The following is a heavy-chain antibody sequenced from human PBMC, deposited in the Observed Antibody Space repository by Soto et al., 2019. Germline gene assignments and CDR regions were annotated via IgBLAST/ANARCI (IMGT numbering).Heavy chain of an antibody. CDR2: IIPILGIA. Sequence: QVQLVQSGAEVKKPGSSVKVSCKASGGTFSSYTISWVRQAPGQGLEWMGRIIPILGIANYAQKFQGRVTISADKTTSGADMELSSLRSKDTAVYYCAGDGGMAKTKYNWFDPWGQGALVTVS. V-gene: IGHV1-69*08. J-gene: IGHJ5*02. CDR3: AGDGGMAKTKYNWFDP. CDR1: GGTFSSYT. D-gene: IGHD3-16*01.